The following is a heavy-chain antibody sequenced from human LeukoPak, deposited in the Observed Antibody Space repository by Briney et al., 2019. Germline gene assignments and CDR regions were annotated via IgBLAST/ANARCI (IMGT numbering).Heavy chain of an antibody. J-gene: IGHJ4*02. CDR3: ARDLNRYFDY. Sequence: GRSLRLSCAASGFTFSAYALHWVRRAPGKGLEWVSVISYDGSDKYYADSVKGRFTISRDSSKNTLYLQMNSLRAEDTAVYYCARDLNRYFDYWGQGTLVTVSS. V-gene: IGHV3-30-3*01. CDR2: ISYDGSDK. CDR1: GFTFSAYA.